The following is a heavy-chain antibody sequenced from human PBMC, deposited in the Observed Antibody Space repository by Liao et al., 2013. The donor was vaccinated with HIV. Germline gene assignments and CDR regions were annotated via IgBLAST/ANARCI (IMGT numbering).Heavy chain of an antibody. J-gene: IGHJ5*02. CDR1: GGSFNGYY. CDR3: ATDPFLKLKLSGDGGGWFDP. D-gene: IGHD1-26*01. V-gene: IGHV4-34*02. Sequence: QVQPQQWGTRLLKSSETLSLSCGVYGGSFNGYYWSWIRQSPGRGLEWIGEINHNGTTNYNPSLKSRASISADTSKNQFSLKLTSVTAADTAIYFCATDPFLKLKLSGDGGGWFDPWGPGNPGHRLL. CDR2: INHNGTT.